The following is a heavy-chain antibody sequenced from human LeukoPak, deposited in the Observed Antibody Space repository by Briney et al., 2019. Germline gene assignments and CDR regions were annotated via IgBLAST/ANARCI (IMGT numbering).Heavy chain of an antibody. CDR1: GFTFSSYG. J-gene: IGHJ4*02. V-gene: IGHV3-33*01. D-gene: IGHD3-10*01. CDR3: ARDEVRGLPGASGGLGY. CDR2: IWYDGSNK. Sequence: PGGSLRLSCAASGFTFSSYGMHWVRQAPGKGLEWVAVIWYDGSNKYYADSVKGRFTISRDNSKNTLYLQMNSLRAEDTAVYYCARDEVRGLPGASGGLGYWGQGTLVTVSS.